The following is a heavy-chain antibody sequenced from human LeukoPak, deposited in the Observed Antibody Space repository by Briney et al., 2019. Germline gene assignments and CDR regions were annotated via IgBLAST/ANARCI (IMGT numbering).Heavy chain of an antibody. CDR1: GGSISSYY. J-gene: IGHJ4*02. CDR2: IYYSGST. Sequence: PSETLSLTCTVSGGSISSYYWSWIRQPPGKGLEWIGYIYYSGSTNYNPSLKSRVIISVDTSKNQFSLKLSSVTAADTAVYYCARRGYSSSWYYSYFDYWGQGTPVTVSS. CDR3: ARRGYSSSWYYSYFDY. D-gene: IGHD6-13*01. V-gene: IGHV4-59*08.